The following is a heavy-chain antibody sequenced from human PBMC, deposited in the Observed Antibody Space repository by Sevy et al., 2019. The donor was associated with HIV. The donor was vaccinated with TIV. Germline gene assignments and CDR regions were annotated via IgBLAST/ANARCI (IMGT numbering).Heavy chain of an antibody. D-gene: IGHD2-15*01. CDR3: VKQLGYCRGGSCYGLDYYYGMDV. V-gene: IGHV3-30*18. Sequence: GGSLRLSCTASGFGFSYYGMHWVRQAPGKGLEWVTLISYDGSKKNYADSVKGRFTISRDNSKNMVYLQMSSLRGEDSAVYYCVKQLGYCRGGSCYGLDYYYGMDVWGQGTTVTVSS. J-gene: IGHJ6*02. CDR1: GFGFSYYG. CDR2: ISYDGSKK.